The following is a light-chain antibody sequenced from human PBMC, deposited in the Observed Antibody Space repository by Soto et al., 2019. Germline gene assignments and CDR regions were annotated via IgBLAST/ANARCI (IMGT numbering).Light chain of an antibody. V-gene: IGKV3-15*01. CDR2: GAS. CDR3: QQYNNWPRGT. J-gene: IGKJ1*01. CDR1: QSVSSN. Sequence: EIVMTQSPATLSVSPGERSTLSCRASQSVSSNLAWYQQKPGQAPRLLIYGASTRATGIPARFSGSGSRTEFTLTISSLQSEDFEVYYCQQYNNWPRGTFGQGTKVDIK.